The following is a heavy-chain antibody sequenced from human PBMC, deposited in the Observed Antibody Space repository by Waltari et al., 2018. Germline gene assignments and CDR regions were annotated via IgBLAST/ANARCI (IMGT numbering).Heavy chain of an antibody. CDR2: LRNTGGT. CDR1: GYFLSDDH. Sequence: HVQLQESGPGLVRPSETLSLTCTVSGYFLSDDHWTWIRQAPGKGLEWIAYLRNTGGTKCTPSLESRVTVSAVTSKKQFYLRLTSVTAADTAVYYCARLPTKYSDSIGWGFFDQWGQGILVTVSS. J-gene: IGHJ4*02. V-gene: IGHV4-59*08. D-gene: IGHD3-22*01. CDR3: ARLPTKYSDSIGWGFFDQ.